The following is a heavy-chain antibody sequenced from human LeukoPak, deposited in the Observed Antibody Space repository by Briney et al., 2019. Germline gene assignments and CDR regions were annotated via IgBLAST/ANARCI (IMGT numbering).Heavy chain of an antibody. Sequence: GGSLRLSCAASGFTFSSYGMSWVRQAPGKGLEWVSAISGSGGSTYYADSVKGRFTISRDNAKNSLYLQMNSLRAEDTAVYYCARVFLRRIVGATIIGYWGQGTLVTVSS. CDR3: ARVFLRRIVGATIIGY. CDR2: ISGSGGST. J-gene: IGHJ4*02. CDR1: GFTFSSYG. D-gene: IGHD1-26*01. V-gene: IGHV3-23*01.